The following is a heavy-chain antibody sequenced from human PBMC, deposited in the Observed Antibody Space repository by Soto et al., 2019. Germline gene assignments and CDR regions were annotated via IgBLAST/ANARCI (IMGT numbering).Heavy chain of an antibody. CDR1: GLTLSSFA. V-gene: IGHV3-23*01. CDR3: ALPAEGVVHRFDY. CDR2: IKAGDTST. Sequence: EVQLLESGGGLVQPGGSLRLSCVASGLTLSSFAMNWVRQVPGKGLEWVSVIKAGDTSTIYADSVKGRFTLSRDNSKHTVYLQMSSLRGEDPAVYYCALPAEGVVHRFDYWGQGTRVSVSS. J-gene: IGHJ4*02. D-gene: IGHD3-3*01.